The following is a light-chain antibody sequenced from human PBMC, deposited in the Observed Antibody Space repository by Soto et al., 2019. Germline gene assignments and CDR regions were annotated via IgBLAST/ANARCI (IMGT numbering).Light chain of an antibody. V-gene: IGKV3-11*01. Sequence: EVVMTQSPATLSVSPGERATLPCRASQSVSSYLAWYQQKPGQAPRLLIYDASNRATGIPARFSGSGSGTDFTLTISSLEPEDFAVYYCQQRSNWPPTFGQGTKV. CDR1: QSVSSY. CDR3: QQRSNWPPT. J-gene: IGKJ1*01. CDR2: DAS.